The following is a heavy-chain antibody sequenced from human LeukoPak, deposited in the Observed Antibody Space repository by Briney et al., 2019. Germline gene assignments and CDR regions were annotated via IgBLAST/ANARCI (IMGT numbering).Heavy chain of an antibody. Sequence: GGSLRLSCAASGFTFSSYSMNWVRQAPGKGLEWVSYISSSSSTIYYADSVKGRFTISRDNAENSLYLQMDSLRDEDTAVYYCVREAVNDYGDYVFWFDPWGQGTLVTVSS. V-gene: IGHV3-48*02. CDR3: VREAVNDYGDYVFWFDP. J-gene: IGHJ5*02. CDR1: GFTFSSYS. CDR2: ISSSSSTI. D-gene: IGHD4-17*01.